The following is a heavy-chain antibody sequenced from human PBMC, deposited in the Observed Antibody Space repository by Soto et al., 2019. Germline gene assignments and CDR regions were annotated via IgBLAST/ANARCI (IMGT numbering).Heavy chain of an antibody. J-gene: IGHJ6*02. V-gene: IGHV4-38-2*02. CDR1: GYPIRNGYY. CDR2: IYQSGIT. D-gene: IGHD2-21*02. CDR3: ARDRTHCSGVCYSSYYYGLDV. Sequence: SETLSLTCAISGYPIRNGYYWGWIRQSPGKGPEWIGSIYQSGITYYNPSLKSRVTLSIDTSKNQISLKLSSVTAADTAVYYCARDRTHCSGVCYSSYYYGLDVWGQGTTVTVSS.